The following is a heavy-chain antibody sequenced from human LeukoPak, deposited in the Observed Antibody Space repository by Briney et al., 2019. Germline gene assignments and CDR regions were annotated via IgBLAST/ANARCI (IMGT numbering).Heavy chain of an antibody. J-gene: IGHJ4*02. V-gene: IGHV3-23*01. CDR1: GSTFSSYA. Sequence: PGGSLRLSCAASGSTFSSYAMSWVRQAPGKGLEWVSAISGSGGSTYYADSVKGRFTISRDNSKNTLYLQMNSLRAEDTAVYYCAKFPGDYYGSGLIDYWGQGTLVTVSS. D-gene: IGHD3-10*01. CDR2: ISGSGGST. CDR3: AKFPGDYYGSGLIDY.